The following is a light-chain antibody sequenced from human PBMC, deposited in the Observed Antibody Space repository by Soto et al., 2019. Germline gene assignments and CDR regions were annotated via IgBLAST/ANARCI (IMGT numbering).Light chain of an antibody. J-gene: IGKJ5*01. V-gene: IGKV3-11*01. CDR1: QSVSSY. CDR2: DTS. CDR3: QQRQYWPPIT. Sequence: VLTQSPATLSLAPGEIATLSCTSSQSVSSYLAWYQQTPGQAPRRLIYDTSNRATGVPARFSGSGSGTDFTLPISSLEPEDCAIYYCQQRQYWPPITFGQGTRLEIK.